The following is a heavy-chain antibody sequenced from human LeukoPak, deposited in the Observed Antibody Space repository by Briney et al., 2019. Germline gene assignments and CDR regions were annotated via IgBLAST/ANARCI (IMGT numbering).Heavy chain of an antibody. J-gene: IGHJ4*02. Sequence: PSETLSLTCTVSGGSISSYYWSWIRQPPGKGLEWIGYIYYSGSTNYNPSLKSRVTMSVDTSKNQCSPKLSSVTAADAAVYYCVREGYDSSGYFLDYWGQGTLVTVSS. CDR2: IYYSGST. CDR3: VREGYDSSGYFLDY. CDR1: GGSISSYY. V-gene: IGHV4-59*01. D-gene: IGHD3-22*01.